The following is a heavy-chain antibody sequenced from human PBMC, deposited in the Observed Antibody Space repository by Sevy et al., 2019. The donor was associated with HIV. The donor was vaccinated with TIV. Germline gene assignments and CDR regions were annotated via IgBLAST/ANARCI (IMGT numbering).Heavy chain of an antibody. D-gene: IGHD3-10*01. CDR2: ISYDGSNK. CDR1: GFTFSSYA. V-gene: IGHV3-30-3*01. Sequence: GGSLRLSCAASGFTFSSYAMHWVRQAPGKGLEWVAVISYDGSNKYYADSVKGRFTISRDNSKNTLYLQMNSLRAEDTAVYYCARSYGSGSLPFLDYWCQGTLVTVSS. CDR3: ARSYGSGSLPFLDY. J-gene: IGHJ4*02.